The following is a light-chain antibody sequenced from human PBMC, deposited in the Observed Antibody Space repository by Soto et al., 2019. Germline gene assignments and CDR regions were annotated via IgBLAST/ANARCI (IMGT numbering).Light chain of an antibody. V-gene: IGKV3-15*01. CDR3: HQYNHWLTWT. Sequence: EIVMTQSPATLSLSPGQRATLSCRASQSVSSKLAWYQQRPGQAPRLLIYSASTRATGIPARFSGSGSGTEFTLTIRSLQSEDFEVYYCHQYNHWLTWTFGQGTKVEIK. CDR1: QSVSSK. J-gene: IGKJ1*01. CDR2: SAS.